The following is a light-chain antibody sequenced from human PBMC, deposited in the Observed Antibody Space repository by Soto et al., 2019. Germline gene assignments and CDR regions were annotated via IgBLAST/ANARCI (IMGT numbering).Light chain of an antibody. CDR3: QQSYNVPFT. Sequence: DIQMTQSPASLAASLGARITISCRASQTISNYVNWYHQKPGEAPKILIYGASTLQSGVPSSVSGSGSGTEFTLSISSLQPEDFGTYYCQQSYNVPFTFGPGPKVDVK. CDR2: GAS. CDR1: QTISNY. V-gene: IGKV1-39*01. J-gene: IGKJ3*01.